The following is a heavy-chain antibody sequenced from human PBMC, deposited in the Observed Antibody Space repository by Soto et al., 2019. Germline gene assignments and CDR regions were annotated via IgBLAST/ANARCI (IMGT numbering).Heavy chain of an antibody. D-gene: IGHD6-6*01. CDR1: GGSISSGDYY. CDR3: ARVLDEDGGSSWYFDL. J-gene: IGHJ2*01. CDR2: IYNSEST. V-gene: IGHV4-31*03. Sequence: QVQLQESGPGLLKPSQTLSLTCTVSGGSISSGDYYWSWIRQHPGKGLEWIGYIYNSESTYYNPSLKSRVTISVDPSKNQFSLRLSSVTAADTAVYYCARVLDEDGGSSWYFDLWGRGTLVTVSS.